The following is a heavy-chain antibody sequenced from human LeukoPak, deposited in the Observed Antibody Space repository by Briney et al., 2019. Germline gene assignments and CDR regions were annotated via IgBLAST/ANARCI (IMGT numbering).Heavy chain of an antibody. V-gene: IGHV1-69*05. Sequence: ASVKVSCKASGGTFCSYAISWVRQAPGQGLEWMGGIIPIFGTANYAQKFQGRVTITTDASTSTAYMELSSLRSEDTAVYYCARSGYYDSSEHAFDIWGQGTMVTVSS. J-gene: IGHJ3*02. CDR1: GGTFCSYA. CDR2: IIPIFGTA. CDR3: ARSGYYDSSEHAFDI. D-gene: IGHD3-22*01.